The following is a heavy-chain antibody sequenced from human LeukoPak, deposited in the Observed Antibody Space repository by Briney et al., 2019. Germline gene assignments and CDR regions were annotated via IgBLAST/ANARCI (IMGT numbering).Heavy chain of an antibody. CDR1: GGSISSGGYY. CDR3: AGLVVAATTVDY. D-gene: IGHD2-15*01. V-gene: IGHV4-31*11. CDR2: IYYSGST. Sequence: SETLSLTCAVSGGSISSGGYYWSWIRQHPGKGLEWIGYIYYSGSTYYNPSLKSRVTISVDTSKNQFSLKLSSVTAADTAVYYCAGLVVAATTVDYWGQGTLVTVSS. J-gene: IGHJ4*02.